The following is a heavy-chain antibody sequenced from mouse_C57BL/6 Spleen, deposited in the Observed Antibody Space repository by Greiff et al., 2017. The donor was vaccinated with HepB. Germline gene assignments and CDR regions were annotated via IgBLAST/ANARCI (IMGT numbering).Heavy chain of an antibody. CDR2: IDPSDSYT. CDR1: GYTFTSYW. Sequence: QVQLQQSGAELVMPGASVKLSCKASGYTFTSYWMHWVKQRPGQGLEWIGEIDPSDSYTNYNQKFKGKSTLTVDKSSSTAYMQLSSLTSEDSAVYYCARSYYYGSSYGYWGQGTTLTVSS. CDR3: ARSYYYGSSYGY. V-gene: IGHV1-69*01. J-gene: IGHJ2*01. D-gene: IGHD1-1*01.